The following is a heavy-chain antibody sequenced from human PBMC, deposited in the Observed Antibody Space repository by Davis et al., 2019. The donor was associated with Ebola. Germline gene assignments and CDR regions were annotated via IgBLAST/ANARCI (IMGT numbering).Heavy chain of an antibody. D-gene: IGHD5-12*01. J-gene: IGHJ3*02. CDR3: TTPGGQDSGYDVFDI. CDR1: GYSFTSYD. CDR2: INPNDGRT. Sequence: ASVKVSCKASGYSFTSYDINWVRQASGQGLEWMGMINPNDGRTIYAQKFQGRVTVTRDTSTTTVYMDLSSLRSEDTALYYCTTPGGQDSGYDVFDIWGQGTMVTVSS. V-gene: IGHV1-46*03.